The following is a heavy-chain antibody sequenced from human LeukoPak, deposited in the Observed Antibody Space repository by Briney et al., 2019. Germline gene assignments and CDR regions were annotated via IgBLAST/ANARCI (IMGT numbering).Heavy chain of an antibody. CDR2: IYHSGST. CDR3: ASNQRLTGTAMDNWFDP. CDR1: GGSISSGGYS. J-gene: IGHJ5*02. D-gene: IGHD1-7*01. V-gene: IGHV4-30-2*01. Sequence: SETLSLTCAVSGGSISSGGYSWSWIRQPPGKGLEWIGYIYHSGSTYYNPSLKSRVTISVDRSKNQFSLKLSSVTAADTAVYYCASNQRLTGTAMDNWFDPWGQGTLVTVSS.